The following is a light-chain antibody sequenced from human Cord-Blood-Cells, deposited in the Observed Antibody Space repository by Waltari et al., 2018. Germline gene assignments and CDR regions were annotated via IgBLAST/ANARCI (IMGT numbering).Light chain of an antibody. CDR3: CSYAGSYTYV. CDR2: DVS. CDR1: SSDVGGYNY. V-gene: IGLV2-11*01. Sequence: QSALTQPRSVYGSPGQSVTISCTGTSSDVGGYNYVSWYQQHTGKAPKLMIYDVSKRPSGVPDRFSGSKSGNTASLTISGLQAEDEADYYCCSYAGSYTYVFGTGTKVTVL. J-gene: IGLJ1*01.